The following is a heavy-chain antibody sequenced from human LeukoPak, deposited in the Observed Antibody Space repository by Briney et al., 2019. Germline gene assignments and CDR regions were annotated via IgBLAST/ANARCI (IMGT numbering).Heavy chain of an antibody. Sequence: SETLSLTCTVSGGSVSSSSYYWAWIRQPPGKGLEWIATIYYSGSTYYNPSLKSRVTISVDTSKNQFSLNLSSVTAADTTVYYCARHLGGSGSSDAFDLWGQGTMVTVSS. CDR3: ARHLGGSGSSDAFDL. J-gene: IGHJ3*01. D-gene: IGHD3-3*01. CDR2: IYYSGST. CDR1: GGSVSSSSYY. V-gene: IGHV4-39*01.